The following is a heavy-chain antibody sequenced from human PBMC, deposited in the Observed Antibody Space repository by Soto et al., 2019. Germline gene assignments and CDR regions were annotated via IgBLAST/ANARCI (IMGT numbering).Heavy chain of an antibody. CDR2: ISSSSSYI. CDR1: GFTFNSYG. Sequence: WSLRISFASSGFTFNSYGMNWVRQGPGKGLEWVSSISSSSSYIYYADPLKCRFTISRDNAKNSLYLQMNSLRAEDTAVYYCASSMTAWGYCYNGMDVWVQGTSVPVS. V-gene: IGHV3-21*01. CDR3: ASSMTAWGYCYNGMDV. J-gene: IGHJ6*02. D-gene: IGHD2-21*02.